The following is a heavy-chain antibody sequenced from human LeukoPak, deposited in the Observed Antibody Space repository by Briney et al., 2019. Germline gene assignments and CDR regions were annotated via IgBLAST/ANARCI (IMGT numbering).Heavy chain of an antibody. V-gene: IGHV1-18*01. D-gene: IGHD2-8*01. CDR2: ISAYNGNT. CDR3: ARDRVGIVLMVYAHYGMDV. CDR1: GYTFTSYG. Sequence: GASVNVSCKASGYTFTSYGISWVRQAPGQGLEWMGWISAYNGNTNYAQKLQGRVTMTTDTSTSTAYMELRSLRSDDTAVYYCARDRVGIVLMVYAHYGMDVWGQGTTVTVSS. J-gene: IGHJ6*02.